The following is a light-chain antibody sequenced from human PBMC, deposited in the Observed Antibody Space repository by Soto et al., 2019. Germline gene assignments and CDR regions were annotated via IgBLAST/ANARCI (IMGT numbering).Light chain of an antibody. V-gene: IGKV4-1*01. CDR2: WAS. J-gene: IGKJ2*01. Sequence: DIVMTQSPDSLAVSLGERATINCKSSRSVLHSSNNQNYLAWYQQKPRQSPKLLIYWASTRESGVPDRFSGSGSGTDFILTINDLQAEDVAVYYCQQYYSAPYTFGQGSQVEIK. CDR1: RSVLHSSNNQNY. CDR3: QQYYSAPYT.